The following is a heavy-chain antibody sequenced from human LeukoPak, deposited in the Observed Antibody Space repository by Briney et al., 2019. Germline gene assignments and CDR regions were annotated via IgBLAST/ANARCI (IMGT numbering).Heavy chain of an antibody. V-gene: IGHV4-59*08. CDR2: INYSENT. CDR3: ARHGRSTHGGNDLFDY. J-gene: IGHJ4*02. Sequence: SETLSLTCTVSGGSISSYYWSWIRQPPGRGLEWIAYINYSENTNYNPSLKSRVTISLDTSKSQFSLKLSSVTAADSAVYYCARHGRSTHGGNDLFDYWGQGTLVTVSS. D-gene: IGHD5-12*01. CDR1: GGSISSYY.